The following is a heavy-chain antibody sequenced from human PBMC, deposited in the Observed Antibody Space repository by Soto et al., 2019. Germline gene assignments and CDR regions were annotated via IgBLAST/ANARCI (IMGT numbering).Heavy chain of an antibody. Sequence: GGSLRLSCAASGFTVSSNYMSWVRQAPGKGLEWVSVIYSGGTTYYADSVKGRFTISRDNSKNTLYLQTNSLRAEDTAVYYCARNGDSSDYRGWFDPWGQGTLVTVSS. CDR1: GFTVSSNY. V-gene: IGHV3-66*01. CDR2: IYSGGTT. CDR3: ARNGDSSDYRGWFDP. D-gene: IGHD3-22*01. J-gene: IGHJ5*02.